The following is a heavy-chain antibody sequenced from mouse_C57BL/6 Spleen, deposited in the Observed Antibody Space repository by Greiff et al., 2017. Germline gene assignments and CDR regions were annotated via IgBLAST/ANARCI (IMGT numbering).Heavy chain of an antibody. Sequence: QVQLQQSGAELVKPGASVKLSCKASGYTFTSYWMHWVKQRPGRGLEWIGRIDPNSGGTKYNEKFKSKATLTVDKPSSTAYMQLSSLTSEDSAVYYCARGPYDGYYGGYFDYWGQGTTLTVSS. CDR2: IDPNSGGT. J-gene: IGHJ2*01. D-gene: IGHD2-3*01. CDR3: ARGPYDGYYGGYFDY. V-gene: IGHV1-72*01. CDR1: GYTFTSYW.